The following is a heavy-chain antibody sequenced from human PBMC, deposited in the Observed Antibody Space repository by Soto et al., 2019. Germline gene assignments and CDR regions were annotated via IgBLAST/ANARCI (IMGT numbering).Heavy chain of an antibody. J-gene: IGHJ3*02. CDR1: GGSISSSNW. CDR2: IYHSGST. Sequence: TSETLSLTCAVSGGSISSSNWWGWVRQPPGKGLEWIGEIYHSGSTNYNPSLKSRVTISVDTSKNQLSLKLSSVTAADTAVYYCAGASTWHPGAFDIWGQGTTVTVSS. V-gene: IGHV4-4*02. CDR3: AGASTWHPGAFDI. D-gene: IGHD5-12*01.